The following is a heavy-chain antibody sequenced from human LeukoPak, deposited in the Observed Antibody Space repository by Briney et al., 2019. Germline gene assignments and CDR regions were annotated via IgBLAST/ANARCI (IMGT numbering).Heavy chain of an antibody. CDR3: ARRVWGNSYFFDY. CDR1: GFTFSSYA. J-gene: IGHJ4*02. D-gene: IGHD3-16*01. V-gene: IGHV3-23*01. Sequence: PGGSLRLSCAASGFTFSSYAMSWVRQAPGKGLEWVSAISGSGGSIYYADSVKGRFTISRDNARNSLYLQMSSLRAEDTAVYYCARRVWGNSYFFDYWGQGTLVTVSS. CDR2: ISGSGGSI.